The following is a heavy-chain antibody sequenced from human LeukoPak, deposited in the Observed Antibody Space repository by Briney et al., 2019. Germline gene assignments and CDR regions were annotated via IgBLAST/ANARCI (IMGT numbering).Heavy chain of an antibody. CDR2: IYYSGST. D-gene: IGHD3-22*01. V-gene: IGHV4-61*01. J-gene: IGHJ3*02. CDR3: ARDPGVITTELDAFDI. Sequence: PSETLSLTCTVSGGSVSSGSYYWSWLRQPPGRGLEGIGYIYYSGSTNYNPSLKSRVTISVDTSKNQFSLKLSSVTAADTAVYYCARDPGVITTELDAFDIWGQGTMVTVSS. CDR1: GGSVSSGSYY.